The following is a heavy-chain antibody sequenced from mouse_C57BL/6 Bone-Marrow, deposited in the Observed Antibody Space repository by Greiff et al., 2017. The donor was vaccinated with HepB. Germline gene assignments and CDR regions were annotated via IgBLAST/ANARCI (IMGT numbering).Heavy chain of an antibody. CDR1: GFTFTDYY. CDR2: IRNKANGYTT. D-gene: IGHD1-1*01. J-gene: IGHJ1*03. V-gene: IGHV7-3*01. CDR3: ARFNFGSSYVRYFDV. Sequence: EVHLVESGGGLVQPGGSLSLSCAASGFTFTDYYMSWVRQPPGKALEWLGFIRNKANGYTTEYSASVKGRFTISRDNSQSILYLQMNALRAEDSATYYCARFNFGSSYVRYFDVWGTGTTVTVSS.